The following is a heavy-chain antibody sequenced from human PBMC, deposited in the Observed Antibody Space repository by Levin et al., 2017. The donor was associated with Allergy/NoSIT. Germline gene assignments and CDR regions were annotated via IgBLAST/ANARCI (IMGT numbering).Heavy chain of an antibody. CDR1: GFTFNNHG. V-gene: IGHV3-23*01. CDR3: AKDGRASFAY. Sequence: GGSLRLSCAASGFTFNNHGLSWVRQAPGKGPEWVSSISDSGSSAFYADSVKGRFTISRDNSKNTLYLQMNSLTAEDTAIYHCAKDGRASFAYWGQGTLVTVSS. CDR2: ISDSGSSA. J-gene: IGHJ4*02.